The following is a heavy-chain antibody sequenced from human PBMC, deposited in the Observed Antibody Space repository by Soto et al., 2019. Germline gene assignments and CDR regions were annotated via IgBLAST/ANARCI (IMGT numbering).Heavy chain of an antibody. D-gene: IGHD6-19*01. CDR2: IYPGDSDT. CDR1: GYSFTTYW. CDR3: ARSRRGAYSSGWYSPSGYYNYGIDV. J-gene: IGHJ6*02. V-gene: IGHV5-51*01. Sequence: GESLKISCKASGYSFTTYWIGWVRQMPGKGLEWMGIIYPGDSDTKYSPYIQGQVSISADTSISTAYLQWTSLKASDTAMFYCARSRRGAYSSGWYSPSGYYNYGIDVWGQGTKVTVSS.